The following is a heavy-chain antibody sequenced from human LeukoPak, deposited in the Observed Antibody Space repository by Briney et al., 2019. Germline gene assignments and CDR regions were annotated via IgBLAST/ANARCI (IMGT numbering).Heavy chain of an antibody. Sequence: PGGSLRLSCAASGFPFNTYDMHWVRQAPGKGLEWVSVLWFDGSNRYYAGSVKGRFTISRDNSKLYLKLNSLRVEDTAVYYCVRGGVVGTRSAFDYWGQGTLVTVSS. CDR3: VRGGVVGTRSAFDY. J-gene: IGHJ4*02. D-gene: IGHD2-2*01. V-gene: IGHV3-33*01. CDR1: GFPFNTYD. CDR2: LWFDGSNR.